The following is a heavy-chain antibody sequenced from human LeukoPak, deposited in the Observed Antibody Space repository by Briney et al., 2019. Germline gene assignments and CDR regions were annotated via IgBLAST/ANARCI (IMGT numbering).Heavy chain of an antibody. V-gene: IGHV1-69*05. D-gene: IGHD1-26*01. CDR1: GGTFSSYA. CDR2: IIPIFGTA. CDR3: ARGAFGPTNWFDP. J-gene: IGHJ5*02. Sequence: SVKVSCKASGGTFSSYAISWVRQAPGQGLEWRGRIIPIFGTANYAQKFQGRVTITTDESTSTAYMELSSLRSEDTAVYYCARGAFGPTNWFDPWGQGTLVTVSS.